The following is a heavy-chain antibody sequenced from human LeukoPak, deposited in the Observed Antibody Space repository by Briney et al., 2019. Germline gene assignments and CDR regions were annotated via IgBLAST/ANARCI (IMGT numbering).Heavy chain of an antibody. CDR3: AREPSFYGDYFGFDY. J-gene: IGHJ4*02. D-gene: IGHD4-17*01. CDR1: GFTFSSYG. CDR2: IWYDGSNK. Sequence: GGSLRLSCAAPGFTFSSYGMHWVRQAPGKGLEWVAVIWYDGSNKCYADSVKGRFTISRDNSKNTLYLQMNSLRAEDTAVYYCAREPSFYGDYFGFDYWGQGTLVTVSS. V-gene: IGHV3-33*01.